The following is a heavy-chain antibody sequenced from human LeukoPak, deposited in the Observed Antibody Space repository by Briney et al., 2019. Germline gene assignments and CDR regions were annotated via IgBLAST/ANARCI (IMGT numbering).Heavy chain of an antibody. CDR1: GCTFSSYA. D-gene: IGHD2-8*01. CDR2: ISSSGGST. Sequence: PGGSLRLSCAASGCTFSSYAMSWVRQAPGKGLEWVSAISSSGGSTYYADSVKGRFTISRDNSKNTLYLQMNSLRAEDPAVYYCATLPRTRPTRCLHIDAFDIWGQGTMVTVSS. V-gene: IGHV3-23*01. CDR3: ATLPRTRPTRCLHIDAFDI. J-gene: IGHJ3*02.